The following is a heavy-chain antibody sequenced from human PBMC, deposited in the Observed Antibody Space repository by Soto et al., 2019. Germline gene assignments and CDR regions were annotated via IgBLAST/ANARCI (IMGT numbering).Heavy chain of an antibody. D-gene: IGHD2-21*02. V-gene: IGHV1-18*01. CDR3: ARGPVVTAIRTWLDP. Sequence: ASVKVSCKASGYSFTSYGIICVRQAPGQGLEWMGWIGASNDNTNYAQKFQDRVTMTTDTFTNTAYMEVRSLRSDDTAVYYCARGPVVTAIRTWLDPWGQGTLVTVSS. CDR1: GYSFTSYG. CDR2: IGASNDNT. J-gene: IGHJ5*02.